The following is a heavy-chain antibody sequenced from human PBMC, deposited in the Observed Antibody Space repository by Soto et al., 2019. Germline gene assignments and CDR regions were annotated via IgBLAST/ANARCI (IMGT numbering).Heavy chain of an antibody. CDR1: GYTFTGYY. CDR2: INPNSGGT. CDR3: ARDLEEAGYCSGGSCYYYYGMDV. Sequence: QVQLVQSGAEVMKPGASVKVSCKASGYTFTGYYMHWVRQAPGQGLEWMGWINPNSGGTNYAQKFQGRVTMTRDTSSSTAYMELSRLRSDDTSVDYCARDLEEAGYCSGGSCYYYYGMDVWGQGTTVTVSS. D-gene: IGHD2-15*01. V-gene: IGHV1-2*02. J-gene: IGHJ6*02.